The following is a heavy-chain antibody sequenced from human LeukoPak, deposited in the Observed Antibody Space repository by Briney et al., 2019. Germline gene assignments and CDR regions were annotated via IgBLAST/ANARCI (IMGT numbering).Heavy chain of an antibody. CDR2: ISFSSSTI. Sequence: GGSLRLPCAASGFTFSSYSMNCVRQAPGKGLEWVAYISFSSSTIYYAGSVRGRFTISRDNAQDSLYLQMNSLRAEGTAVYHCARGGYDSSGYYSGAGARADYWGQGTQVTVSS. CDR3: ARGGYDSSGYYSGAGARADY. D-gene: IGHD3-22*01. J-gene: IGHJ4*02. CDR1: GFTFSSYS. V-gene: IGHV3-48*01.